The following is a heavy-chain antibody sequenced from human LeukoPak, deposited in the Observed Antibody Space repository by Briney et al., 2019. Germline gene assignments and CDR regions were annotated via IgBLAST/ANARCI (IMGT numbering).Heavy chain of an antibody. V-gene: IGHV3-7*03. CDR1: GFTFSNFW. CDR2: IKEDGSEK. CDR3: AHGTVYQLDY. J-gene: IGHJ4*02. Sequence: GGSLRLSCAASGFTFSNFWMNWVRQAPGKGLEWVANIKEDGSEKYYVDSVKGRFTISRDNSKKSLYLQMNSLRAEDTAVYYCAHGTVYQLDYWGQGTLVTVSS. D-gene: IGHD2-8*01.